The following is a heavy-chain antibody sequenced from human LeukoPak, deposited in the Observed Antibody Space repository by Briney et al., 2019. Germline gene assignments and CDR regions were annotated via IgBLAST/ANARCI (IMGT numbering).Heavy chain of an antibody. J-gene: IGHJ3*02. D-gene: IGHD3-3*01. CDR2: IYYSGST. V-gene: IGHV4-39*01. CDR1: GGSISSSSYY. CDR3: ARGSYDFWSDPDAFDI. Sequence: PSETLSLTCTVSGGSISSSSYYWGWIRQPPGKGLEWIGSIYYSGSTYYNPSLKSRVTISVDTSKNQFSLKLSSVTAADTAVYYCARGSYDFWSDPDAFDIWGQGTMVTVSS.